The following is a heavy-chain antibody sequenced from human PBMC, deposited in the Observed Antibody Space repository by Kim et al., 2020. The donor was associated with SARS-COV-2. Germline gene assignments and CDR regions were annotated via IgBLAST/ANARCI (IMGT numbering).Heavy chain of an antibody. V-gene: IGHV3-23*01. D-gene: IGHD3-10*01. J-gene: IGHJ6*02. CDR1: AFTFSSYA. Sequence: GGSLRLSCAASAFTFSSYAMSWVRQAPGKGLEWVSAISGSGIMTYYADSVKGRFTISRDNSKNTLFLEMNSLRAEDTAIYYCARWMRSEYYYAMDVWGQGTTVTVSS. CDR2: ISGSGIMT. CDR3: ARWMRSEYYYAMDV.